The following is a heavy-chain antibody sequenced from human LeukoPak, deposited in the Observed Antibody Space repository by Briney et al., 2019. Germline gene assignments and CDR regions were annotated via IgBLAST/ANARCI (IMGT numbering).Heavy chain of an antibody. V-gene: IGHV4-39*01. Sequence: SETLSLTCTVSGASINIRYHYWGWIRQSPGKGLEWIGSMDYTGETYYSPSLQSRVTISVDTSKNQFSLKLSSVTAADTAVYYCARSYYYYGSGSYQPGEGAKTPNNWFDPWGQGTLVTVSS. CDR2: MDYTGET. CDR3: ARSYYYYGSGSYQPGEGAKTPNNWFDP. D-gene: IGHD3-10*01. CDR1: GASINIRYHY. J-gene: IGHJ5*02.